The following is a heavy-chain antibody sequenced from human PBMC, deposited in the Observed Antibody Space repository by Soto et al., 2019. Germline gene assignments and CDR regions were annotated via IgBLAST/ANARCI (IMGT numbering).Heavy chain of an antibody. D-gene: IGHD2-8*01. Sequence: QLQLQESGPGLVKPSETLSLTCTVSGGSISSNNYYCGWIRQPPGKGLEWIGSIYYSGATYYYPSLESRVTMSVDTSKSQFSLNLSSVTAADTAVYYCARHPAYTVPTVYATHYFDYWGQGIVVTVSS. CDR1: GGSISSNNYY. J-gene: IGHJ4*02. CDR2: IYYSGAT. V-gene: IGHV4-39*01. CDR3: ARHPAYTVPTVYATHYFDY.